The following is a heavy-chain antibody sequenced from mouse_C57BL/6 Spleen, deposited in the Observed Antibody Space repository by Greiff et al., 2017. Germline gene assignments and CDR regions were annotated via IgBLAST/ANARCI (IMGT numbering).Heavy chain of an antibody. CDR1: GYTFTDYY. CDR2: INPNNGGT. Sequence: EVQLQQSGPELVKPGASVKISCKASGYTFTDYYMNWVKQSHGKSLEWIGDINPNNGGTSYNQKLQGKATLTVDKSSSTAYMELRSLTSEDSAVYYCARGDYDGLFDYWGQGTTLTVSS. CDR3: ARGDYDGLFDY. V-gene: IGHV1-26*01. J-gene: IGHJ2*01. D-gene: IGHD2-4*01.